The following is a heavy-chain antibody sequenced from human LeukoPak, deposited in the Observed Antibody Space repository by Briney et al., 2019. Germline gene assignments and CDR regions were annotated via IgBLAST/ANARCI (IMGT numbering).Heavy chain of an antibody. CDR2: IKRDGSEK. CDR1: GFTFGSYW. CDR3: ARLGPRQKSDY. V-gene: IGHV3-7*01. Sequence: GGSLRLSCAASGFTFGSYWMTWVRQAPGKGLEWVANIKRDGSEKYYVDSVKGRFTTSRDNAKNSLYLQMNSLRAEDTAVYYCARLGPRQKSDYWGQGTLVTVSS. J-gene: IGHJ4*02.